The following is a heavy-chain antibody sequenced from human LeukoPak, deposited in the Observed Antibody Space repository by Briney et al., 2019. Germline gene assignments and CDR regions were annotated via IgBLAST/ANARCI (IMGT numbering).Heavy chain of an antibody. D-gene: IGHD2-15*01. CDR2: INAGNGNT. CDR1: GYTFTTYA. Sequence: ASVKVSCKASGYTFTTYAMHWVRQAPGQRLEWMGWINAGNGNTKYSQKFQARVTITRDTSASTAYMELSSLRSEDTAVYYCARDPIGSRWPYYFDYWGQGTLVTVS. J-gene: IGHJ4*02. V-gene: IGHV1-3*01. CDR3: ARDPIGSRWPYYFDY.